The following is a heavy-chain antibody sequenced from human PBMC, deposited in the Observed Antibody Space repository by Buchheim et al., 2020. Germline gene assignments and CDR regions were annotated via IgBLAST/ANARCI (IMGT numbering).Heavy chain of an antibody. CDR2: ISGSGGST. CDR1: GFTFSSYA. Sequence: EVQLLESGGGLVQPGGSLRLSCAASGFTFSSYAMSWVRQAPGKGLEWVSAISGSGGSTYYADSVKGRFTISRDHSKNTLYLQMNSLRAEDTAVYYCAKDGYDSTYYYYYGMDVWGQGTT. V-gene: IGHV3-23*01. D-gene: IGHD3-22*01. CDR3: AKDGYDSTYYYYYGMDV. J-gene: IGHJ6*02.